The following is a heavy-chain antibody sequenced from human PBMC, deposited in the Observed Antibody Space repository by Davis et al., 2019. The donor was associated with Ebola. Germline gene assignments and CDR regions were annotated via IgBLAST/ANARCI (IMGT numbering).Heavy chain of an antibody. V-gene: IGHV3-23*01. CDR2: ISGPGAP. D-gene: IGHD1-7*01. J-gene: IGHJ4*02. CDR3: STQLPTWNWVY. CDR1: GFTFSSYW. Sequence: PGGSLRLSCAASGFTFSSYWMSWVRQAPGKGLDWVADISGPGAPYYADSVKGRFTISRDNSKNTLYLEMNSLTADDTATYYCSTQLPTWNWVYWGRGTLVTVAS.